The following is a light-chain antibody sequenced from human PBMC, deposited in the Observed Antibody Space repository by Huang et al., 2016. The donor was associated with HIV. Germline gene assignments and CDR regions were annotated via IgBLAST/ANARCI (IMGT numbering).Light chain of an antibody. J-gene: IGKJ1*01. CDR2: WAS. CDR1: QSVYSRSTSKDY. CDR3: QQYYSSPQT. V-gene: IGKV4-1*01. Sequence: DIIMTQSPDSLAVSMGERATLNCRSSQSVYSRSTSKDYMAWFQRKPGQPPILLLFWASTREAGVPDRFTGSGSGTHFTLTIASLEAEDAAIYYCQQYYSSPQTFGQGTRVEVK.